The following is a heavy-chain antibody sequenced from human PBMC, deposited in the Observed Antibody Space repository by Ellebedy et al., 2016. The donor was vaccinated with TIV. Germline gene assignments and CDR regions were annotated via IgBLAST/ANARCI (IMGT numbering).Heavy chain of an antibody. D-gene: IGHD2-15*01. V-gene: IGHV3-21*06. CDR3: ARLTGDTCYCAFDI. J-gene: IGHJ3*02. Sequence: GRFTISRDNAKNSLYLQMNSLRAEDTAVYYCARLTGDTCYCAFDIWGQGTMVTVSS.